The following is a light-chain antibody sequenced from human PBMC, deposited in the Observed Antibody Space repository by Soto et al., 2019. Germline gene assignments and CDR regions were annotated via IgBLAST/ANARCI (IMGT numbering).Light chain of an antibody. J-gene: IGKJ1*01. CDR3: MQGTHWPRA. CDR1: QSLVYSDGNTY. CDR2: KVS. Sequence: DVVLTQSPLSLPVTLGQPASISCRSSQSLVYSDGNTYLNWFQQRPGQSPRRLFYKVSNRDSGVPDRFSGSGSGTDLTLKISRVEAGDVGVYYCMQGTHWPRAFGQGTKVEIK. V-gene: IGKV2-30*01.